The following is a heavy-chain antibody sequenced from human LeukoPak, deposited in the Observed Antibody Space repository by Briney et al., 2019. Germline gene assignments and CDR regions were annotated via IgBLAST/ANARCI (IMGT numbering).Heavy chain of an antibody. CDR2: IYYSGST. Sequence: SETLSLTCTVSGGSISSSSYYWGWIRQPPGKGLEWIGSIYYSGSTYYNPSLKSRVTISVDTSKNQFSLKLSSVTAADTAVYYCARDRYYYDSSGYYKLDVWGKGTAVTISS. J-gene: IGHJ6*04. D-gene: IGHD3-22*01. CDR3: ARDRYYYDSSGYYKLDV. CDR1: GGSISSSSYY. V-gene: IGHV4-39*07.